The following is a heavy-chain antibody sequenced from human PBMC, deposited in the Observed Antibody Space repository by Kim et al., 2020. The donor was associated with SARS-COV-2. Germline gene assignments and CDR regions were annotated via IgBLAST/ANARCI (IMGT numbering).Heavy chain of an antibody. D-gene: IGHD1-26*01. Sequence: SQKFQGRVTSTRDTSASTAYMELSSLRAEDTAVYYCASGSSEYYYYGMDVWGQGTTVTVSS. J-gene: IGHJ6*02. CDR3: ASGSSEYYYYGMDV. V-gene: IGHV1-3*01.